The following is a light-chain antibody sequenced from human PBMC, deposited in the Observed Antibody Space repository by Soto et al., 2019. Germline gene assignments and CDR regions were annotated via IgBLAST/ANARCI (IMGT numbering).Light chain of an antibody. CDR3: QTWGTGIPWV. J-gene: IGLJ3*02. V-gene: IGLV4-69*01. CDR2: LNSDGSH. CDR1: SGHSSYA. Sequence: QSVLTQSPSASASLGASVKLTCTLSSGHSSYAIAWHQQQPEKGPRYLMKLNSDGSHSKGDGIPDRFSGSSSGAERYLTISSRQSEDEADYYCQTWGTGIPWVFGGGTKVTVL.